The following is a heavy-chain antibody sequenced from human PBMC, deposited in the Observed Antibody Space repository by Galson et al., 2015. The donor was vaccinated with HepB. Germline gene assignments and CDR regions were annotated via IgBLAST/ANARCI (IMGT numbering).Heavy chain of an antibody. Sequence: PLSLTCTVSGGSISTGGYYWNWIRQHPGKGLEWIGYIYHSGSTYYNPSLKSRVTISVDTSKNQFSLKLSSVTAADTAVYFCARDPHTGYFIAWGQGTLVTVSS. D-gene: IGHD3-9*01. CDR3: ARDPHTGYFIA. J-gene: IGHJ4*02. CDR2: IYHSGST. V-gene: IGHV4-31*03. CDR1: GGSISTGGYY.